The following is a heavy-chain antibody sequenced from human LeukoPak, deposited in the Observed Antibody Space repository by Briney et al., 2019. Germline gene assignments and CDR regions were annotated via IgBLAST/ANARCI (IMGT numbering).Heavy chain of an antibody. V-gene: IGHV3-30*18. CDR2: VSYDGSNK. CDR3: VKERVDDVVLMVYATGGFDY. Sequence: GRSLRLSCAASGFTFSSYGMHWVRQAPGKWLEWVAVVSYDGSNKYYADSVKGRFTISRDNSKNTLYLQMNSLRAEDTAVYYCVKERVDDVVLMVYATGGFDYWGQGTLVTVSS. J-gene: IGHJ4*02. D-gene: IGHD2-8*01. CDR1: GFTFSSYG.